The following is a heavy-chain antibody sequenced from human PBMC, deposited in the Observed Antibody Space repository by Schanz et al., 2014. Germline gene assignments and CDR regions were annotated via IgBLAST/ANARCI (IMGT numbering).Heavy chain of an antibody. J-gene: IGHJ4*02. CDR1: GFTFSNYA. V-gene: IGHV3-23*01. CDR2: LSGSGAGT. CDR3: AKHVRSLTGNDY. Sequence: EVQLLESGGGLVQPGGSLRLSCAASGFTFSNYAMGWVRQTPGKGLEWVSTLSGSGAGTFYADSVKGRFIISRDNSKNTLYLQVNSLRAEDTAVYYCAKHVRSLTGNDYWGQGTLVTFSS. D-gene: IGHD3-9*01.